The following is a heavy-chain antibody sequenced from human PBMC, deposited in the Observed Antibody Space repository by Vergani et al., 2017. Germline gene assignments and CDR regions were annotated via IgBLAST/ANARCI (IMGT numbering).Heavy chain of an antibody. V-gene: IGHV3-7*01. CDR1: GFTFSNAW. J-gene: IGHJ6*02. CDR2: IKQDGSEK. CDR3: ARDTGCSSTSCYFNYYYYGMDV. Sequence: EVQLVESGGGLVKPGGSLRLSCAASGFTFSNAWMSWVRQAPGKGLEWVANIKQDGSEKYYVDSVKGRFTISRDNAKNSLYLQMNSLRAEDTAVYYCARDTGCSSTSCYFNYYYYGMDVWGQGTTVTVSS. D-gene: IGHD2-2*01.